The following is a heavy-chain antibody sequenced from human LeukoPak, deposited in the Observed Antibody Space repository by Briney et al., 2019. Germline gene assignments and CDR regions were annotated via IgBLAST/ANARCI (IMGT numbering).Heavy chain of an antibody. CDR1: GFTFSSYA. J-gene: IGHJ4*02. CDR3: AKGSTRFGELLGLDY. D-gene: IGHD3-10*01. V-gene: IGHV3-23*01. Sequence: GGSLRLSCAASGFTFSSYAMSWVRQAPGKGLEWVSAISGSGGSTYYAYSVKGRFTISRDNSKNTLYLQMNSLRAEDTAVYYCAKGSTRFGELLGLDYWGQGTLVTVSS. CDR2: ISGSGGST.